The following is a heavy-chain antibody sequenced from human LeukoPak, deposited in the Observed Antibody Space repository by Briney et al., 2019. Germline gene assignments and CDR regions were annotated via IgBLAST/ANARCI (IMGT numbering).Heavy chain of an antibody. CDR1: GGSISSSSYY. D-gene: IGHD4-11*01. Sequence: SETLSLTCTVSGGSISSSSYYWGWIRQPPGKGLEWIGNIYYSGSTYYNPSLKSRVTIPVDTSKNQFSLKLSSVTAADTAVYYCARVLSDYSNSAGLLPYYMDVWGKGTTVTVSS. J-gene: IGHJ6*03. CDR3: ARVLSDYSNSAGLLPYYMDV. CDR2: IYYSGST. V-gene: IGHV4-39*07.